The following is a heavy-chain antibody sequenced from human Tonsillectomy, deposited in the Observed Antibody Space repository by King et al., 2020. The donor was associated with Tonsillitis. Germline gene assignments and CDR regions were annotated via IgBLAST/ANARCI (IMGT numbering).Heavy chain of an antibody. D-gene: IGHD2-15*01. CDR3: ERIHRILGYDY. J-gene: IGHJ4*02. Sequence: VTLKESGPTLVKPTQTLTLTCTFSGLSLSTSGKCVSWIRQPPGKALEWLALIDWDDDKNYSTSLKTSLTISKDTSKNQVVLTMTNMYPVDTATYYCERIHRILGYDYWGQGTLVTVSS. V-gene: IGHV2-70*01. CDR1: GLSLSTSGKC. CDR2: IDWDDDK.